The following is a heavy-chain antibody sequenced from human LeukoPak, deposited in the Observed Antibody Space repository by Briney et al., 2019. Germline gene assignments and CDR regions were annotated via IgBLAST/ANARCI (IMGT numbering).Heavy chain of an antibody. CDR3: ARVAAFYYDSSGYYTSPYYYGMDV. CDR1: GGSISSYF. CDR2: IYPSGST. Sequence: SETLSLTCTVSGGSISSYFWSWIRQPAGKGLEWIGRIYPSGSTNYSPSLKSRVTMSVDTSKNQFSLKLSSVTAADTAVYYCARVAAFYYDSSGYYTSPYYYGMDVWGQGTTVAVSS. D-gene: IGHD3-22*01. J-gene: IGHJ6*02. V-gene: IGHV4-4*07.